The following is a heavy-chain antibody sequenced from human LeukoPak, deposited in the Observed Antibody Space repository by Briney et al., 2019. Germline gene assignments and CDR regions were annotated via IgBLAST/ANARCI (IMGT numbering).Heavy chain of an antibody. CDR3: ARDVYYANFDY. Sequence: GGSLRLSCAASGFTFSSYWMHWVRQAPGQGLVWVSRINSDGSSTSYADSVKGRFTISRDNAKNTLYLQMNSLRAEDTAVYYCARDVYYANFDYWGQGTLVTVSS. CDR2: INSDGSST. CDR1: GFTFSSYW. D-gene: IGHD3-3*01. V-gene: IGHV3-74*01. J-gene: IGHJ4*02.